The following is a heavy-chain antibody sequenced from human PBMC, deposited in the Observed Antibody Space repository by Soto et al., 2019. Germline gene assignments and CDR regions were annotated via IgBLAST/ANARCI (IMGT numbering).Heavy chain of an antibody. D-gene: IGHD4-17*01. CDR2: ITGSGAST. J-gene: IGHJ4*02. CDR3: XXXXGDYPVGLGD. CDR1: GFTFSSYA. Sequence: EVQLLESGGGLVQPGGSLRLSCTASGFTFSSYAMSWVRQAPGKGLEWVSAITGSGASTYYTDSVKGRFTISRDNPKNTLYLQMNSLRVEDTXXXXXXXXXGDYPVGLGDWGQGTLVTXXX. V-gene: IGHV3-23*01.